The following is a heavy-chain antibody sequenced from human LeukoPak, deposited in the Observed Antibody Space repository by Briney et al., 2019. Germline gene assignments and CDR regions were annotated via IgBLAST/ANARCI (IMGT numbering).Heavy chain of an antibody. CDR2: IYYSGRT. CDR3: TRHTSAYNIDY. Sequence: NPSETLSLTCTVSGGSNNRSSYYWGWIRQPPGKGLEWIGSIYYSGRTYYNPSLKSRVTIFVDTSKNYFSLKVSSVSAADTAVYYCTRHTSAYNIDYWGQGTLVTVSS. J-gene: IGHJ4*02. D-gene: IGHD3-16*01. CDR1: GGSNNRSSYY. V-gene: IGHV4-39*01.